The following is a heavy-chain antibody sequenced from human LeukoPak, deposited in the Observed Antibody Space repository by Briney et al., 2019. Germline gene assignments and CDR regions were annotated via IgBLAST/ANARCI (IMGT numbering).Heavy chain of an antibody. J-gene: IGHJ4*02. CDR2: IFGRGGST. V-gene: IGHV3-23*01. CDR3: AKTPTGYSSGRFPGWPVYY. Sequence: GGSLRLSCAASGFMFSSYAMYWVRQAPGKGLEWVSGIFGRGGSTHYADSVKGRFTISRDNSKNPVYLQMNSLRAEDTAVYYFAKTPTGYSSGRFPGWPVYYWGQGTLVNVSS. CDR1: GFMFSSYA. D-gene: IGHD6-19*01.